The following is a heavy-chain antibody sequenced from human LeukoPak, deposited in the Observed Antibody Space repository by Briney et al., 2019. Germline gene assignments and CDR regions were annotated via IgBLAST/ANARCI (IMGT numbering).Heavy chain of an antibody. CDR3: ASHSEYYYDTSRNNWFDP. CDR1: GYTFTGYY. CDR2: ISAYNGNT. J-gene: IGHJ5*02. D-gene: IGHD3-22*01. Sequence: ASVKVSCKASGYTFTGYYMHWVRQAPGQGLEWMGWISAYNGNTNYAQKLQGRVTMTTDTSTSTAYMELRSLRSDDTAVYYCASHSEYYYDTSRNNWFDPWGQGTLVTVSS. V-gene: IGHV1-18*04.